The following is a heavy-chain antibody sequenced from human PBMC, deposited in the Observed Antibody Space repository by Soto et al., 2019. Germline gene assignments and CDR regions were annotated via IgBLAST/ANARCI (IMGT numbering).Heavy chain of an antibody. D-gene: IGHD2-21*01. CDR3: AHIGGDFFAV. V-gene: IGHV3-23*01. CDR1: GFTFSTYT. CDR2: ISPSGGST. Sequence: EVQMSESGGGLVQPGGSLRLSCAASGFTFSTYTMNWVRQAPGKGLEWVTGISPSGGSTYYADSVRGRFTISRDNSKNTLFLQMNRLTADDTALYYCAHIGGDFFAVWGQGTMVTVS. J-gene: IGHJ3*01.